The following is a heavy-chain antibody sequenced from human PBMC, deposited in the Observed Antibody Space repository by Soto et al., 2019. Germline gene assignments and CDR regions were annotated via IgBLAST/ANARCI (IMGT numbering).Heavy chain of an antibody. D-gene: IGHD1-26*01. CDR3: VRELQRGLHAFDI. CDR1: GFSFSNYA. V-gene: IGHV3-23*01. CDR2: ISGSRNDGIT. Sequence: SLRLSCAASGFSFSNYAMNWVRQAPGKGLELVSFISGSRNDGITKYVDSVKGRFTISRDNSKNTLFLQMYRLSPEDTSVYFCVRELQRGLHAFDIWGQGTVVTVSS. J-gene: IGHJ3*02.